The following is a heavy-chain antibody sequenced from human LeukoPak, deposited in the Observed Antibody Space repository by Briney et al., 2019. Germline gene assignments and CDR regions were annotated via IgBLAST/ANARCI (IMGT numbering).Heavy chain of an antibody. J-gene: IGHJ4*02. CDR1: GFTFSSYS. CDR3: ARDDHYDSSGYYPFDY. Sequence: GGSLRLSCAASGFTFSSYSMNWVRQAPGKGLEWVSSISSSSSYIYYADSVKGRFTISRDNAKNSLYLQMNSLRAEDTAVYYCARDDHYDSSGYYPFDYWGQGILVTVSS. CDR2: ISSSSSYI. V-gene: IGHV3-21*01. D-gene: IGHD3-22*01.